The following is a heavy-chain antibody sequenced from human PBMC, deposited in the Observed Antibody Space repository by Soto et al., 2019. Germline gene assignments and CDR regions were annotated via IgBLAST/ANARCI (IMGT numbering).Heavy chain of an antibody. CDR3: ARGQLRGEGY. J-gene: IGHJ4*02. Sequence: EVQLVESGGGLVKPGGSLRLSCAASGFTFSSYSMNWVRQAPGKGLEWVSSISSSSSYIYYADSVKGRFTISKDNAKNSLYLQMNSLRAEDTAVYYCARGQLRGEGYWGQGTLVTVSS. CDR1: GFTFSSYS. D-gene: IGHD4-17*01. CDR2: ISSSSSYI. V-gene: IGHV3-21*01.